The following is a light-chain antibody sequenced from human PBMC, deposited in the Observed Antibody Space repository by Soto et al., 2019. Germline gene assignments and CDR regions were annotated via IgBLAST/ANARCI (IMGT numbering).Light chain of an antibody. CDR3: QQYSSHST. J-gene: IGKJ1*01. CDR2: KAS. V-gene: IGKV1-5*03. CDR1: QSISNY. Sequence: DIQMTQSPSSLSASVGDRVTITCRASQSISNYLNWYQQRPGKAPKLLIYKASSLESGVPSRFSGSGSGTEFSLTISSLQPDDFATYYCQQYSSHSTFGQGTKVDI.